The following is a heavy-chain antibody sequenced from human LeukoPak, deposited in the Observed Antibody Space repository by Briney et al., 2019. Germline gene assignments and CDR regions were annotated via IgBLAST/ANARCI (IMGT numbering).Heavy chain of an antibody. Sequence: TGGSLRLSCAASGFTFSSYAMSWVRQAPGKGLEWVSAISGSGGSTYYADSVKGRFTISRDNSKNTLYLQMNSLRAEDTAVYYCAKDPDYDFWSGYFFDYWGQGTLVTVSS. D-gene: IGHD3-3*01. CDR3: AKDPDYDFWSGYFFDY. V-gene: IGHV3-23*01. CDR1: GFTFSSYA. CDR2: ISGSGGST. J-gene: IGHJ4*02.